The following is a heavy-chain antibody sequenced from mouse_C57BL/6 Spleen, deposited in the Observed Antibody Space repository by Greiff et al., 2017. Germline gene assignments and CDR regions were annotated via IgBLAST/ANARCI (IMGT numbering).Heavy chain of an antibody. CDR3: ARETTVVAPYYFDY. D-gene: IGHD1-1*01. CDR2: IYPGSGST. V-gene: IGHV1-55*01. CDR1: GYTFTSYW. J-gene: IGHJ2*01. Sequence: QVQLQQPGAELVKPGASVKMSCKASGYTFTSYWITWVKQRPGQGLEWIGDIYPGSGSTNYNEKFKSKATLTVDTSSSTAYMQLSSLTSEDSAVYYCARETTVVAPYYFDYWGQGTTLTVSS.